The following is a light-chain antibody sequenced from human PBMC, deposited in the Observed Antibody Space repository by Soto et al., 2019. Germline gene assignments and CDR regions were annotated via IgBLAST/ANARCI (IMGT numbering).Light chain of an antibody. V-gene: IGKV3-20*01. CDR3: QQYGSSPPYT. Sequence: EVVLTQSPGTLSLSPGERATLSCRASQSLRSPYLAWYQQRPGQAPRLLIFDASNRATGVPDRFSGSGSGTDFTLTISGLEPEDFAVYFCQQYGSSPPYTFGQGPKLEIK. CDR1: QSLRSPY. J-gene: IGKJ2*01. CDR2: DAS.